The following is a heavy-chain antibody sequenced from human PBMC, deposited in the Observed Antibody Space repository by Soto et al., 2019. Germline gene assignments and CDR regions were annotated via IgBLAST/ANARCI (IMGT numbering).Heavy chain of an antibody. CDR1: GFTFSRYS. V-gene: IGHV3-21*01. Sequence: LXLSCAPSGFTFSRYSMNWFRQAPGKGLEWVSSISSSSSYIYYADSVKGRFTISRDNAKNSLYLQMNSLRAEDTAVYYCARGIYDFWSGYYRQWGQGTLVTVSS. J-gene: IGHJ4*02. CDR2: ISSSSSYI. D-gene: IGHD3-3*01. CDR3: ARGIYDFWSGYYRQ.